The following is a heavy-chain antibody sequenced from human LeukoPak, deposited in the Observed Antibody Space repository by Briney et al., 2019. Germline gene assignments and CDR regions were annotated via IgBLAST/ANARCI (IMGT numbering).Heavy chain of an antibody. J-gene: IGHJ6*02. V-gene: IGHV3-48*01. CDR3: ARDDAAAAGTGLMNYYYGMDV. Sequence: PGGSLRLSCAASGFTFSSYSMNWVRQAPGKGLEWVSYISSSSSTIYYADSVKGRFTISRDNAKNSLYLQMNSLRAEDTAVYYCARDDAAAAGTGLMNYYYGMDVWGQGTTVTVSS. CDR2: ISSSSSTI. D-gene: IGHD6-13*01. CDR1: GFTFSSYS.